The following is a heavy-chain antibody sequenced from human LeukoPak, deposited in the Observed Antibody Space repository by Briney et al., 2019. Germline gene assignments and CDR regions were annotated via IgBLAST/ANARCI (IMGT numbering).Heavy chain of an antibody. CDR1: GGSISSSSYY. CDR3: ASFTYYYDSSGYYD. D-gene: IGHD3-22*01. V-gene: IGHV4-39*01. J-gene: IGHJ4*02. Sequence: PSETLSLTCTVSGGSISSSSYYWGWIRQPPGKGLEWIGSIYYSGSTYYNPSLKSRVTISVDTSKNQFSLKLSSVTAADTAVYYCASFTYYYDSSGYYDWGQGTLVTVSS. CDR2: IYYSGST.